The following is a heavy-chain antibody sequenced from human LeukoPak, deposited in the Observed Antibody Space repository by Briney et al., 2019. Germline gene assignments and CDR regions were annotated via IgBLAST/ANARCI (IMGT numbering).Heavy chain of an antibody. V-gene: IGHV3-13*01. CDR3: ARGVSYYYDNSGHPGWYFDL. Sequence: GVSLRLSCAVSGFAFNYYDMHWVRQARGKRLEWVSAIRTTGDTHYPASVKGRFAMSREDAKNSVHLQMNTLRAGDTAVYYCARGVSYYYDNSGHPGWYFDLWGRGTLVTVSS. D-gene: IGHD3-22*01. CDR2: IRTTGDT. J-gene: IGHJ2*01. CDR1: GFAFNYYD.